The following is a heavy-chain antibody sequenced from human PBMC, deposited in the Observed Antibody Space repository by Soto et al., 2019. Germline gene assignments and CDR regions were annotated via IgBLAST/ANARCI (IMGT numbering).Heavy chain of an antibody. CDR3: AHSGDSYGLPIDDAFDI. D-gene: IGHD5-18*01. Sequence: QITLKESGPPLVKPTQTLTLTCTFSGFSLRTSGVGVGWIRQPPGKALEWLALIYWDDDKRYSPSLKSRLTIHKDTSKSQVVLTMTNMDTVDTATYYCAHSGDSYGLPIDDAFDIWGQGTMVTVSS. V-gene: IGHV2-5*02. CDR1: GFSLRTSGVG. J-gene: IGHJ3*02. CDR2: IYWDDDK.